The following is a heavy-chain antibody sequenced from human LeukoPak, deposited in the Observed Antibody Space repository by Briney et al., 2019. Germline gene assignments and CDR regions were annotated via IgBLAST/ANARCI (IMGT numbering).Heavy chain of an antibody. V-gene: IGHV1-8*01. D-gene: IGHD3-9*01. CDR3: ARGYYDILTGYPYQYYFDY. J-gene: IGHJ4*02. CDR2: MNPISGDT. CDR1: GYTFTSYD. Sequence: ASVKVSCKASGYTFTSYDVNWVRQATGQGLEWMGWMNPISGDTGYALKFQGRVTMSRNTSISTAYMELGSLRSEDMAVYYCARGYYDILTGYPYQYYFDYWGQGTLVTVSS.